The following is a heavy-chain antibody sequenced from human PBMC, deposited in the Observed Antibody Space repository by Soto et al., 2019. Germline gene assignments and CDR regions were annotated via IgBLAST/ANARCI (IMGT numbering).Heavy chain of an antibody. D-gene: IGHD4-17*01. CDR1: GGSISSSSYY. J-gene: IGHJ6*02. CDR2: IYYSGST. Sequence: PSETLSLTCTVSGGSISSSSYYWGWIRQPPGKGLEWIGSIYYSGSTYYNPSLKSRVTISVDTSKNQFSLKLSSVTAADTAVYYCASWGNGDYGGYYYYGMDVWGQGTTVT. V-gene: IGHV4-39*01. CDR3: ASWGNGDYGGYYYYGMDV.